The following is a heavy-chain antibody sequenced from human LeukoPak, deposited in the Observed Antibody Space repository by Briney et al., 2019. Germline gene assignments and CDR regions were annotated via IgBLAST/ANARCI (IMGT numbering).Heavy chain of an antibody. CDR3: AKGGTASRPNHYYCMDV. J-gene: IGHJ6*03. V-gene: IGHV3-23*01. D-gene: IGHD6-6*01. CDR1: GFTFSSYD. CDR2: ISSSGDNT. Sequence: GGSLRLSCVTSGFTFSSYDMSWVRQAPGKGLEWVSAISSSGDNTYYADSVKGRFTISRDNSKNTLYLQMNSLRADDTAVYYCAKGGTASRPNHYYCMDVWAKGTTVTVSS.